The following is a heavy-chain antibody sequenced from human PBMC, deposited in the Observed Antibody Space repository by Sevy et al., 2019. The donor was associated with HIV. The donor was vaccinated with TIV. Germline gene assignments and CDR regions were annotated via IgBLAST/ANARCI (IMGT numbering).Heavy chain of an antibody. CDR3: ARLGAFDI. Sequence: SETLSLTCTVSGGSISSSSYYWGWIRQPPGKGLEWIGSIYYSGSTYYNPSLKSRVTISVDTSKNQFSLKLSSVTAADTAVYYCARLGAFDIWGQGTMFTVSS. CDR1: GGSISSSSYY. V-gene: IGHV4-39*01. J-gene: IGHJ3*02. CDR2: IYYSGST.